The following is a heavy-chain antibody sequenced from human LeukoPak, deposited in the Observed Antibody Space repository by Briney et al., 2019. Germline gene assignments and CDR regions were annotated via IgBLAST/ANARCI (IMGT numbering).Heavy chain of an antibody. CDR2: IYYSGST. CDR1: GGSISSYY. CDR3: ARVTYYYDSSGYYPDAFDI. J-gene: IGHJ3*02. D-gene: IGHD3-22*01. Sequence: SETLSLTCTVSGGSISSYYWSWIRQPPGKGLEWIGYIYYSGSTNYNPSLKSRVTISVDTSKNQFSLKLSSVTAADTAVYYCARVTYYYDSSGYYPDAFDIWGQGTMVTVSS. V-gene: IGHV4-59*01.